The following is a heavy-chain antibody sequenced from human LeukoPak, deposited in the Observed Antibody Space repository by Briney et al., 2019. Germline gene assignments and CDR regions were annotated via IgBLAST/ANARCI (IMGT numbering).Heavy chain of an antibody. Sequence: ASVKVSCKASGYTFTGYYMHWVRQAPGQGLEWMGWINPNSGGTNYAQKFQGRVTMTRDTSISTAYMELSSLRSEDTAVYYCARGTRELLGGAFDIWGQGTMVTVSS. CDR1: GYTFTGYY. V-gene: IGHV1-2*02. CDR3: ARGTRELLGGAFDI. J-gene: IGHJ3*02. D-gene: IGHD1-26*01. CDR2: INPNSGGT.